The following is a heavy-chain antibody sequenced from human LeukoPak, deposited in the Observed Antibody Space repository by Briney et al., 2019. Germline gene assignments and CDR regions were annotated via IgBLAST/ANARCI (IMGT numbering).Heavy chain of an antibody. V-gene: IGHV1-2*02. CDR2: INPNSGGK. D-gene: IGHD2-2*01. CDR3: ARANLLYCGRTTCLFDY. J-gene: IGHJ4*02. Sequence: GAAVKVSFKASGYTLTVYYMHWVRQARGQGCEGMGWINPNSGGKNYAQKFQGRVTMTRDTSISTAHMELSRRRSDDAAVYYCARANLLYCGRTTCLFDYWGQGTLVTFSS. CDR1: GYTLTVYY.